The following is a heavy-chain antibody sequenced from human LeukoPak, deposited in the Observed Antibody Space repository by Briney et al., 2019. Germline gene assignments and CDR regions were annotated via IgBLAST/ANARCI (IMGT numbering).Heavy chain of an antibody. V-gene: IGHV1-24*01. J-gene: IGHJ4*02. D-gene: IGHD3-9*01. CDR1: GDTLTELS. Sequence: GAAVKVSCKVSGDTLTELSTHWVRQAPGKGLEWMGGFDPEHGEMIYAQKLQGRVTMTEDRSTDTAYMELSSLRSEDTAVYYCATGGPWDLLKYWGQATLVTVSS. CDR2: FDPEHGEM. CDR3: ATGGPWDLLKY.